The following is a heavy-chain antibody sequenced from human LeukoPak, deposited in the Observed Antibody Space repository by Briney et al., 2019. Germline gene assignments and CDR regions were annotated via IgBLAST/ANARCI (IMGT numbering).Heavy chain of an antibody. Sequence: SETLSLTCAVYGGSFSGYYRSWIRQPPGKGLEWIGEINHSGSTNYNPSLKSRVTISVDTSKNQFSLKLSSVTAADTAVYYCARGRGIAARHNYYYYYYMDVWGKGTTVTVSS. V-gene: IGHV4-34*01. CDR1: GGSFSGYY. D-gene: IGHD6-6*01. CDR2: INHSGST. J-gene: IGHJ6*03. CDR3: ARGRGIAARHNYYYYYYMDV.